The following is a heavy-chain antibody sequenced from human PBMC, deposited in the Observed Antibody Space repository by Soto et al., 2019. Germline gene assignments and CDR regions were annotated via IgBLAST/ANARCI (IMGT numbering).Heavy chain of an antibody. Sequence: SETLSLTCAVSGGSLSSYFWSWIRQPPGKGLEWIGYIDYSGSTNYNPSLKSRVTISVDTSKSQFSLKLSSVTAADTAVYYCARRGCSGGSCYSVYWGQGTLGTVSS. J-gene: IGHJ4*02. CDR2: IDYSGST. D-gene: IGHD2-15*01. V-gene: IGHV4-59*08. CDR1: GGSLSSYF. CDR3: ARRGCSGGSCYSVY.